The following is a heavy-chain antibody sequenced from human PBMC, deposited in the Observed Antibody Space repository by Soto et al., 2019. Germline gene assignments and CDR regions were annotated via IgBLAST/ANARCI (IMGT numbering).Heavy chain of an antibody. J-gene: IGHJ4*02. D-gene: IGHD1-26*01. V-gene: IGHV3-9*01. CDR3: AKETRQWETSGVDY. CDR1: GFTFDDYA. CDR2: IGWNSGII. Sequence: EVQLVESGGGLVQPGRSLRLSCAASGFTFDDYAMHWVRQAPGKGLEWVSGIGWNSGIIGYADSVKGRFTISRDNAKNSLYLQMNSLRAEDTALYYCAKETRQWETSGVDYWGQGTLVTVSS.